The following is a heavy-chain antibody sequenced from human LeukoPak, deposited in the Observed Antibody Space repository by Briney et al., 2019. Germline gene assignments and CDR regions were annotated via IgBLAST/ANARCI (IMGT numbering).Heavy chain of an antibody. Sequence: PSETLSLTCTVSGGSISSGSYYWSWIRQPAGKGLEWIGRIYTSGSTNYNPSLKSRVTISVDTSKNQFSLKLSSVTAADTAVYYCARSFDWLPTLDYWGQGTLVTVSS. CDR1: GGSISSGSYY. CDR3: ARSFDWLPTLDY. D-gene: IGHD3-9*01. CDR2: IYTSGST. J-gene: IGHJ4*02. V-gene: IGHV4-61*02.